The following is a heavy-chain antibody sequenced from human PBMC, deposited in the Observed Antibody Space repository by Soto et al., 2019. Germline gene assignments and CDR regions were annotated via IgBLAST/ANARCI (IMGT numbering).Heavy chain of an antibody. J-gene: IGHJ5*02. CDR1: GGSISSGGYS. Sequence: SETLSLTCAVSGGSISSGGYSWSWIRPPPGKGLEWIGYIYYSGSTNYNPSLKSRVTISVDTSKNQFSLKLSSVTAADTAVYYCARDWFNGSRKPRWFDPWGQGTLVTVS. CDR3: ARDWFNGSRKPRWFDP. CDR2: IYYSGST. V-gene: IGHV4-61*08. D-gene: IGHD6-13*01.